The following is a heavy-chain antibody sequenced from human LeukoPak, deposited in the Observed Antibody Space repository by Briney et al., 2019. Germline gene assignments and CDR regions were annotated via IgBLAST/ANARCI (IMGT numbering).Heavy chain of an antibody. Sequence: GGSLTLSCAASGFTFSSYAMNWVRQAPGKGLDWVSRMRVSGGTKYYGASVSGWFTITRDILNNSMYLEMNRLRGECTAVCDCAKEAEFRSANYFDCWGERALGSVSS. D-gene: IGHD6-6*01. J-gene: IGHJ4*02. CDR3: AKEAEFRSANYFDC. CDR1: GFTFSSYA. V-gene: IGHV3-23*02. CDR2: MRVSGGTK.